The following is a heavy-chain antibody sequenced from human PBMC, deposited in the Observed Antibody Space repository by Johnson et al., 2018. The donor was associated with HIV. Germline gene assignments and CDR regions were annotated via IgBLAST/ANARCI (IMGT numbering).Heavy chain of an antibody. V-gene: IGHV3-66*01. CDR2: INSGGDT. CDR3: ARACRDGYTCDVYDI. J-gene: IGHJ3*02. D-gene: IGHD5-24*01. Sequence: VHLVESGGGLVQPGGSLRLSCAASGFTVSSNYMSWVRQGPGKGLEWVSVINSGGDTYYADSVKGRCTISRDNSKNTLYLQMNSLRAEDTAVYYCARACRDGYTCDVYDIWGQGTMLTVSS. CDR1: GFTVSSNY.